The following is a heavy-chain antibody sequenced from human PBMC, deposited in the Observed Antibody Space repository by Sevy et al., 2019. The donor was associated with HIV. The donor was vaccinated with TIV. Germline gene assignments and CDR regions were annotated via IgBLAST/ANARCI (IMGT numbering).Heavy chain of an antibody. V-gene: IGHV3-48*03. CDR1: GFTFSSYD. CDR3: ARNGGAYDTGFDP. D-gene: IGHD3-22*01. J-gene: IGHJ5*02. Sequence: WGSLRLSCAGSGFTFSSYDMNWVRQAPVKGLEWISKISSSGSSIHYADSVKGRFTIARDNAKNSLNLQMNSLRAEDTALYYCARNGGAYDTGFDPWGQGTLVTVSS. CDR2: ISSSGSSI.